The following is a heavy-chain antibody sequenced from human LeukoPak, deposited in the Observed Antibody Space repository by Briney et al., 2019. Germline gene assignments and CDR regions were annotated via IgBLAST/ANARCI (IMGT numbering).Heavy chain of an antibody. CDR1: GFTFSSYG. CDR2: ISGSGGST. CDR3: ARRSVRELDY. J-gene: IGHJ4*02. Sequence: GGSLRLSCAASGFTFSSYGMSWVRQAPGKGLEWVSAISGSGGSTYYADSVKGRFTISRDNAKNTLYLQMNSLRAEDTAVYYCARRSVRELDYWGQGTLVTVSS. D-gene: IGHD5-24*01. V-gene: IGHV3-23*01.